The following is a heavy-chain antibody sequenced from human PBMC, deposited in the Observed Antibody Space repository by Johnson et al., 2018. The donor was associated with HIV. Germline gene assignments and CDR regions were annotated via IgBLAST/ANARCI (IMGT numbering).Heavy chain of an antibody. CDR2: VKSKTDGGTT. CDR3: TTARNRLWSSSGWTGFWAFDI. Sequence: VQLVESGGGLVKPGGSLRLSCAASGFTFSNAWMSWVRHAPGKGLEWVGRVKSKTDGGTTDYATPVKGRFAISRDDSKNTLYLQMNSLKTEETAVYYCTTARNRLWSSSGWTGFWAFDIWGQGTMVTVSS. D-gene: IGHD6-19*01. CDR1: GFTFSNAW. V-gene: IGHV3-15*01. J-gene: IGHJ3*02.